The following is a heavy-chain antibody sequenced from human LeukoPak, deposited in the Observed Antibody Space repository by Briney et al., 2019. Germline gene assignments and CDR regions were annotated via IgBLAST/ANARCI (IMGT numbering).Heavy chain of an antibody. CDR2: IYYSGST. Sequence: SETLSLTCTVSGYSISSGDFWGWIRQPPGKGLEWIGSIYYSGSTYYNPSLKSRVTISVDTSKNQFSLKLSSVTAADTAVYYCARDRIAVAVTTQNWFDPWGQGTLVTVSS. CDR1: GYSISSGDF. J-gene: IGHJ5*02. CDR3: ARDRIAVAVTTQNWFDP. D-gene: IGHD6-19*01. V-gene: IGHV4-38-2*02.